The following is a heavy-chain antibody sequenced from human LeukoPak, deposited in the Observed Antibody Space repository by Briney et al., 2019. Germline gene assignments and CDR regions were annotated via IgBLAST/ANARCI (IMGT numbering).Heavy chain of an antibody. J-gene: IGHJ4*02. CDR3: ASPSGSSSYYFDY. V-gene: IGHV4-34*01. CDR2: INHSGST. Sequence: SETLSLTCAVYGGSFSGYYWSWIRQPPGKGLEWIGEINHSGSTNYNPSLKSRVTISVDTSKNQFSLKLSSVTAADTAVYYCASPSGSSSYYFDYWGQGTLVTASS. D-gene: IGHD1-26*01. CDR1: GGSFSGYY.